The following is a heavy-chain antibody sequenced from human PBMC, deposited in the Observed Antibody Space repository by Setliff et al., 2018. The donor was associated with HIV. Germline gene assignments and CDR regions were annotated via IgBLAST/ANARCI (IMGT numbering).Heavy chain of an antibody. Sequence: GSLRLSCAASGITFSGYSMSWVRQAPGKGLEWVSAIRPTGTGTYYADSVRGRFTISRDNPKNTLYLQMNSLRPEDTAVYYCAKVDNGHCLSNSCRDFDYWGQGTLVTVSS. CDR1: GITFSGYS. D-gene: IGHD2-2*03. CDR2: IRPTGTGT. V-gene: IGHV3-23*01. J-gene: IGHJ4*02. CDR3: AKVDNGHCLSNSCRDFDY.